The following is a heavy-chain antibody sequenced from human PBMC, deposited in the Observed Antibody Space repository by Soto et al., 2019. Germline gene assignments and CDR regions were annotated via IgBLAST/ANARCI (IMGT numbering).Heavy chain of an antibody. D-gene: IGHD1-26*01. CDR2: TRNKANTYTT. V-gene: IGHV3-72*01. J-gene: IGHJ4*02. CDR3: ARDLSGSAIVY. CDR1: GFIFSDHY. Sequence: EVQLVESGGGLVQPGGSLRLSCAASGFIFSDHYMDWVRQPPGKGLEWVGRTRNKANTYTTEYAASVKGRFTMSRDDSKNSLYLQMNSLKTEDTAVYYCARDLSGSAIVYWGQGTLVTVSS.